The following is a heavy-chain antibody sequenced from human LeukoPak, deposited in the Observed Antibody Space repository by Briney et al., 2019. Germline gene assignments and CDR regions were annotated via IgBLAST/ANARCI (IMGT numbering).Heavy chain of an antibody. D-gene: IGHD2-2*01. CDR1: GYTFTSYA. V-gene: IGHV7-4-1*02. CDR2: INTNTGNP. CDR3: ARGGPRCGSSTSCPFAY. J-gene: IGHJ4*02. Sequence: ASVKVSCKASGYTFTSYAMNWVRQAPGQGLEWMGWINTNTGNPTYAQGFTGRFVFSLDTSVSTAYLQISSLKAEDTAVYYCARGGPRCGSSTSCPFAYWGQGTLVTVSS.